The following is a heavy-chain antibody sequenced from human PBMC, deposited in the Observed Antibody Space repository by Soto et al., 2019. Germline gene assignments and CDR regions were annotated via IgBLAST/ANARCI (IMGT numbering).Heavy chain of an antibody. CDR1: TGYA. D-gene: IGHD3-9*01. CDR3: AKDPSTGNADL. J-gene: IGHJ5*02. Sequence: PGGSLRLSCTALTGYAMSWVRRGPGKGLEWISTISPTGNTHYADSVEGRFTISRDDSKNTSYLQMNNLRADDTGVYYCAKDPSTGNADLWGQGTLVTVSS. V-gene: IGHV3-23*01. CDR2: ISPTGNT.